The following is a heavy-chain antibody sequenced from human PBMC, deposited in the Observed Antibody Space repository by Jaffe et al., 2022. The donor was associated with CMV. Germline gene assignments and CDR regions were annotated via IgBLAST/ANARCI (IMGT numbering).Heavy chain of an antibody. CDR1: GFTFGDYA. D-gene: IGHD3-16*01. Sequence: EVQLVESGGGLVQPGRSLRLSCTASGFTFGDYAMSWVRQAPGKGLEWVGFIRSKAYGGTTEYAASVKGRFTISRDDSKSIAYLQMNSLKTEDTAVYYCTRDPRRFRDYVWGSYPDAFDIWGQGTMVTVSS. CDR3: TRDPRRFRDYVWGSYPDAFDI. J-gene: IGHJ3*02. V-gene: IGHV3-49*04. CDR2: IRSKAYGGTT.